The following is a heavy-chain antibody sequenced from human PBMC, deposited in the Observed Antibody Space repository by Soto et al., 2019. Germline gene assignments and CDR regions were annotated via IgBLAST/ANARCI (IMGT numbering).Heavy chain of an antibody. D-gene: IGHD4-17*01. CDR1: GASINGGGYY. J-gene: IGHJ6*02. CDR3: ARDPSYGDYSYYGMYV. Sequence: QVQLQESGPGLVKPSQTLSLTCTVSGASINGGGYYWSWIRQHPGKGLEWIGPIYYSGNTYYSPSLKSRVTISVATSKNHFSLRLTSVTAADTAVYYCARDPSYGDYSYYGMYVWGQGTTVTVSS. V-gene: IGHV4-31*03. CDR2: IYYSGNT.